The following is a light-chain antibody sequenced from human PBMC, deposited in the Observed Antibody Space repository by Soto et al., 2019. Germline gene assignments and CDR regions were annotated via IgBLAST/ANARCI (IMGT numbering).Light chain of an antibody. Sequence: QSALTQPASVSGSPGQSITISCTGNSSDVGGYNYVSCYQQHPDKAPKLMIYEVSNRPSGVPDRFSGSKSGSTAYLTVSGLQPEDEADYHCTSYAGTNNWVFGGGTKVTVL. CDR2: EVS. CDR1: SSDVGGYNY. CDR3: TSYAGTNNWV. V-gene: IGLV2-8*01. J-gene: IGLJ3*02.